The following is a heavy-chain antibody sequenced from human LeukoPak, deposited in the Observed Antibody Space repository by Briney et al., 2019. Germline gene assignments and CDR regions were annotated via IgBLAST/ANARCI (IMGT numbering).Heavy chain of an antibody. CDR1: GYTFTSYY. CDR2: INPSGGST. J-gene: IGHJ4*02. V-gene: IGHV1-46*01. CDR3: ARAPLPRLSSSPSEYYFDY. Sequence: ASVKVSCKASGYTFTSYYMHWVRQAPGQGLEWMGIINPSGGSTSYAQKFQGRVTMTRDTSTNTVYMELSSLRSEDTAVYYCARAPLPRLSSSPSEYYFDYWGQGTLVTVSS. D-gene: IGHD6-13*01.